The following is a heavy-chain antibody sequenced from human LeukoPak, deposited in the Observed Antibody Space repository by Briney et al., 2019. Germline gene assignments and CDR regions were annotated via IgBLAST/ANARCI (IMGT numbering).Heavy chain of an antibody. CDR3: ARDRWVTMVRGVIWYNWFDP. D-gene: IGHD3-10*01. V-gene: IGHV1-69*01. CDR2: IIPIFGTA. J-gene: IGHJ5*02. CDR1: GGTFSSYA. Sequence: SVKVSCKASGGTFSSYAISWVRQAPGQGLEWMGGIIPIFGTADYAQKFQGRVTITADESTSTAYMELSSLRSEDTAVYYCARDRWVTMVRGVIWYNWFDPWGQGTLVTVSS.